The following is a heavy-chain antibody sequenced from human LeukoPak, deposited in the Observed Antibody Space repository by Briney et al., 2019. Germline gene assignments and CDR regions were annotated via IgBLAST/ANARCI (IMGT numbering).Heavy chain of an antibody. Sequence: SETLSLTCTVSGVSVRSDNHYWGWIRQPPGLGLEWIGSMSYSGNTYHDPSLKSRVTISVDTSKNQFSLKLSSVTAADTAVYYCARHGVCTSTNCHRYFDSWGQGILVTVSS. V-gene: IGHV4-39*01. D-gene: IGHD2-2*02. CDR2: MSYSGNT. CDR1: GVSVRSDNHY. J-gene: IGHJ4*02. CDR3: ARHGVCTSTNCHRYFDS.